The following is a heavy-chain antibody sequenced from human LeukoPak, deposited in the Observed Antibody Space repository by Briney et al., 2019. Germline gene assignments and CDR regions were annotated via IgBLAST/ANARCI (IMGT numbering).Heavy chain of an antibody. D-gene: IGHD1-26*01. J-gene: IGHJ4*02. CDR1: GFTFSNYA. Sequence: GGCLRLSCAASGFTFSNYAMSWVRQAPGKGLEWVSVITASGTSTYYADSVRGRFTISRDNSKNTLYLQMNSLRVEDTAVYYCAKDKVGAPYYFDHWGQGSLVTVPS. V-gene: IGHV3-23*01. CDR3: AKDKVGAPYYFDH. CDR2: ITASGTST.